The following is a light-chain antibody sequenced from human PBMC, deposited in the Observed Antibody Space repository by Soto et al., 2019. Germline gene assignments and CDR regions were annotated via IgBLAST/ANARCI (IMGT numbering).Light chain of an antibody. Sequence: ANQLTQSPSSLSASVGDRVTITCRASQGISSASAWYQQKPGKAPKLLIYDASNLESGVPSRFSGSGSGTDFTLTISSLQPEDFATYYCQQFNSYPPTFGGGTKVEIK. CDR1: QGISSA. V-gene: IGKV1-13*02. CDR2: DAS. J-gene: IGKJ4*01. CDR3: QQFNSYPPT.